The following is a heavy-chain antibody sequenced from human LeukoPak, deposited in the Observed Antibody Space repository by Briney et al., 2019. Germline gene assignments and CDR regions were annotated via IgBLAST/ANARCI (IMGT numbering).Heavy chain of an antibody. Sequence: GGSLRLSCAASGFTFSSSPMNWVRKAPGKGLEGVSYISSSSTIYYTDSVKGRFTISRDNAKNTLYQQMNSLRVEDTGVYSCARSGDYWGQGTLVTVSS. CDR1: GFTFSSSP. CDR3: ARSGDY. CDR2: ISSSSTI. V-gene: IGHV3-48*01. J-gene: IGHJ4*02.